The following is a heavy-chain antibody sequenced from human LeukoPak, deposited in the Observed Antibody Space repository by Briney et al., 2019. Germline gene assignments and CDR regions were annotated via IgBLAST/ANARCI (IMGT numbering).Heavy chain of an antibody. D-gene: IGHD6-19*01. CDR2: ISSRSKYF. V-gene: IGHV3-21*01. J-gene: IGHJ4*02. Sequence: GGSLRLSCAASGFTFSSYPMTWVRRAPGKGLEWVSSISSRSKYFYYTESLKGRISISRDNARNSLYLQMNSLRAEDTAVYYCTRDVRDEYTSGWYPIGYWGQGTLVTVSS. CDR1: GFTFSSYP. CDR3: TRDVRDEYTSGWYPIGY.